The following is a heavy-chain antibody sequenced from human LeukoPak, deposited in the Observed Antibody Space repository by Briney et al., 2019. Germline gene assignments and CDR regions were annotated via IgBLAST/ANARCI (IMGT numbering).Heavy chain of an antibody. CDR3: AKLQTAVVPAATLGFDS. J-gene: IGHJ4*02. Sequence: GGSLRLSCAASGFTFDKYAMSWVRQSPGKGLEWVSAIGRSGANSYYATSVKGRFSVSRDNTKNTFHLQMNSLRAEDTAIYYCAKLQTAVVPAATLGFDSWGQGTLVTVSS. CDR2: IGRSGANS. D-gene: IGHD2-2*01. CDR1: GFTFDKYA. V-gene: IGHV3-23*01.